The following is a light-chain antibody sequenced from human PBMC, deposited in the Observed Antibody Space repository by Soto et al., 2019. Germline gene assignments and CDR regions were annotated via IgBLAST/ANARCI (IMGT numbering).Light chain of an antibody. Sequence: QSVLTPPASVSGSPGQSITISCTGTSSDVGSYNLVSWYQQHPGKAPKLMIYEVSKRPSGVSNRFSGSKSGNTASLTISGLQAEDEADYYCCSYAGSSLVFGTGTKVTVL. J-gene: IGLJ1*01. CDR1: SSDVGSYNL. CDR2: EVS. V-gene: IGLV2-23*02. CDR3: CSYAGSSLV.